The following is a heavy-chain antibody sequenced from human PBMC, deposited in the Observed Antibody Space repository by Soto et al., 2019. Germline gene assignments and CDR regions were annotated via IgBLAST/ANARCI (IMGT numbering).Heavy chain of an antibody. CDR2: IAVGSGYT. V-gene: IGHV1-58*01. CDR3: AADATAWQQMVPADY. CDR1: GFTFTSSA. Sequence: SVKVYCKASGFTFTSSAFQWVRQARGQRLEWIGWIAVGSGYTNYAQRFQDRVTLTRDMSTATTYMELSRLTSEDTAIYYCAADATAWQQMVPADYWGQGTLVTDS. D-gene: IGHD2-8*01. J-gene: IGHJ4*02.